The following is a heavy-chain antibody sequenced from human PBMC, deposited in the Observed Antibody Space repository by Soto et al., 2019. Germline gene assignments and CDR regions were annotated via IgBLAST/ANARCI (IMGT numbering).Heavy chain of an antibody. CDR1: GFTFSSYA. V-gene: IGHV3-23*01. J-gene: IGHJ4*02. CDR2: ISGSGGST. CDR3: ARRSSGWYFDY. Sequence: EVQLLESGGGLVQPGGSLRLSCAASGFTFSSYAMSWVRQAPGKGLEWVSAISGSGGSTYYADSVKGRFTISRDNSKNPLYKQMNSLIAEDTAVYYCARRSSGWYFDYWGQGTLVTVSS. D-gene: IGHD6-19*01.